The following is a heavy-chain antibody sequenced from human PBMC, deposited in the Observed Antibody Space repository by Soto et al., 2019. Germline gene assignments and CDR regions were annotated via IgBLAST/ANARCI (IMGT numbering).Heavy chain of an antibody. J-gene: IGHJ4*02. CDR3: TRYYGGNSHS. D-gene: IGHD3-10*01. CDR1: GGSISSYY. CDR2: IYYSGNT. V-gene: IGHV4-59*08. Sequence: QVQLQESGPGLVKPSETLSLTCTVSGGSISSYYWSWIRQPPGKGLEWIGYIYYSGNTNYNPALRRRGPISLDPTKNQTTMKLSSVAAAPTAVYYCTRYYGGNSHSWGRGSHVTIYS.